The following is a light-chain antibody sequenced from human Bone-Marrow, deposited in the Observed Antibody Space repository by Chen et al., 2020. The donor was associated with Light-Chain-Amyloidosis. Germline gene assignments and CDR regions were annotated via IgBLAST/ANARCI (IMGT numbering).Light chain of an antibody. CDR3: MQALQSVT. CDR1: QSLLHANGYTY. J-gene: IGKJ5*01. V-gene: IGKV2-28*01. Sequence: DMVMTQSPLSLPVTPGEPAAISCRSSQSLLHANGYTYLDWYLQKPGQSPQLLIYLGSNRASGVPDRFSGSGSGTDFTLKISRVEAEDVGVYYCMQALQSVTFGQGTRLEI. CDR2: LGS.